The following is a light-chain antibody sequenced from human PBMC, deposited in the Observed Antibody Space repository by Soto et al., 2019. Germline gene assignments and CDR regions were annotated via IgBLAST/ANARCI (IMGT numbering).Light chain of an antibody. J-gene: IGKJ1*01. V-gene: IGKV1-5*01. CDR1: QSISSW. Sequence: DIQITQSPSTLSASVGDRVTITWRASQSISSWLAWYQQTPGKAPNLLIYDASSLESGVPSRFSGRGSGTECTLTISRLQPDDFETYYCQQYNNYWWTFGQGTKVDIK. CDR2: DAS. CDR3: QQYNNYWWT.